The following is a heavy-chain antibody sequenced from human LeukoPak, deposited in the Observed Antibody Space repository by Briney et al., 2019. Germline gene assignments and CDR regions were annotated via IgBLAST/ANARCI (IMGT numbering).Heavy chain of an antibody. CDR3: ARGPVLRYFDWLPYYHYYGMDV. Sequence: SVKVSCKASGGTFSSYAISWVRQAPGQGLEWMGGIIPIFGTANYAQKFQGRVTITADESTSTAYMELSSLRSEDTAVYYCARGPVLRYFDWLPYYHYYGMDVWGQGTTVTVSS. D-gene: IGHD3-9*01. J-gene: IGHJ6*02. V-gene: IGHV1-69*13. CDR2: IIPIFGTA. CDR1: GGTFSSYA.